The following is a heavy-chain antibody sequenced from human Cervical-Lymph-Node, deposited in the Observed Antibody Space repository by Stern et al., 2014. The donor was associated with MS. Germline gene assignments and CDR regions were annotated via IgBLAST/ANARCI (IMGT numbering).Heavy chain of an antibody. CDR2: INPSIGVT. CDR1: GYSFTDYY. V-gene: IGHV1-2*02. J-gene: IGHJ4*02. Sequence: QMQLVQSGAEVKKPGASVKVSCRSSGYSFTDYYFHWVRQAPGQGLEWMGCINPSIGVTHYAQQFQGRVTMTRGSSMNTAYMEMSRLRSDDTAVYYCQAFPAYWGQGTLITVSS. CDR3: QAFPAY.